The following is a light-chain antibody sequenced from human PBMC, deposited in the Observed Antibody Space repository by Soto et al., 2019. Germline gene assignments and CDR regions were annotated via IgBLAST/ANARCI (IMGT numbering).Light chain of an antibody. V-gene: IGKV3-20*01. CDR2: AAS. Sequence: EIVLTQSPGTLSLSPGERATLSCRASQSISNNYLAWYQQKPGQAPRLLIYAASTRATGVPDRFTGSGSGTNFTLTNSRLEPEDFAVFYCHHYGRSPIFTFGPGTTVDIK. CDR1: QSISNNY. CDR3: HHYGRSPIFT. J-gene: IGKJ3*01.